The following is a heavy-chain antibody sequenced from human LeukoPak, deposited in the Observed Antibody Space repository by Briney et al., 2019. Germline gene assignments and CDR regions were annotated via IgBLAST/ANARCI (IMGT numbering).Heavy chain of an antibody. CDR2: INENGDIA. Sequence: GGSLRLSCAVSGFTFDDYAMHWVRQGQGKGLEWVSLINENGDIAYYGDSVRGRFTVSRDNAKNSLYLQMNSLTTEDTALYYCAKARWEPNFDYWGQGTLVTVSS. CDR1: GFTFDDYA. D-gene: IGHD1-26*01. J-gene: IGHJ4*02. V-gene: IGHV3-43*02. CDR3: AKARWEPNFDY.